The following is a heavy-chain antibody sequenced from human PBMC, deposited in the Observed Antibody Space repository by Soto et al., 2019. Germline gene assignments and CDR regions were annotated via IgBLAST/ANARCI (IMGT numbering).Heavy chain of an antibody. D-gene: IGHD1-1*01. CDR3: ARLTEAERH. J-gene: IGHJ4*02. CDR2: LYNHGKT. V-gene: IGHV3-53*01. Sequence: PGGSLRLSCVGSGFIVSSSHMIWVRQAPGKGLEGVSILYNHGKTNYVDSVKGRFTITRDNSKNTVYLQMNSLRVEDTAVYYCARLTEAERHWGQGALVTVSS. CDR1: GFIVSSSH.